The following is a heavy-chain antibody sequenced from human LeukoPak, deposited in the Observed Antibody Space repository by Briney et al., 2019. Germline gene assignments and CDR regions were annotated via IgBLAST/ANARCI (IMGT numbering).Heavy chain of an antibody. CDR2: MNPNSGNT. CDR1: GYTFTSYD. CDR3: ALLTGYLRNWFDP. V-gene: IGHV1-8*03. Sequence: GASVKVSCKASGYTFTSYDINWVRQATGQGLEWMGWMNPNSGNTGYAQKFQGRVTITRNTSISTAYMELSSLRSEDTAVYYCALLTGYLRNWFDPWGQGTLVTVSS. J-gene: IGHJ5*02. D-gene: IGHD3-9*01.